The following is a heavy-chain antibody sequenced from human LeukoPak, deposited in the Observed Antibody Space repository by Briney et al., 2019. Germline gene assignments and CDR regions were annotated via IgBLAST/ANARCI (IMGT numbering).Heavy chain of an antibody. CDR1: GGTFSSYA. CDR3: ARDIRLIVVVVAATPSAFDI. CDR2: INAGNGNT. Sequence: ASVKVSCKASGGTFSSYAISWVRQAPGQGLEWMGWINAGNGNTKYSQKFQGGVTITRDTSASTAYMELSSLRSEDTAVYYCARDIRLIVVVVAATPSAFDIWGQGTMVTVSS. V-gene: IGHV1-3*01. J-gene: IGHJ3*02. D-gene: IGHD2-15*01.